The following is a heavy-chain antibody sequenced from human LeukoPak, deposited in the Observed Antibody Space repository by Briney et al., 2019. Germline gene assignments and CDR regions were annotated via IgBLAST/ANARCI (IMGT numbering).Heavy chain of an antibody. CDR2: ISGSGFST. V-gene: IGHV3-23*01. D-gene: IGHD4-23*01. CDR1: GFTFTRYA. Sequence: GGSLRLSCAASGFTFTRYAMNWVRQAPGKGLEWVSAISGSGFSTYYADSVKGRFTISRDNSKNTLYLQVNSLRAEDTAVYYCAKDRDYDGNSGGYFDLWGRGTLVTVSS. CDR3: AKDRDYDGNSGGYFDL. J-gene: IGHJ2*01.